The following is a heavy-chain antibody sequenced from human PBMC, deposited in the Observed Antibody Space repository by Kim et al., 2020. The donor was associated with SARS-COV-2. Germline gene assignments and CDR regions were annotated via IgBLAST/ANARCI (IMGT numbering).Heavy chain of an antibody. J-gene: IGHJ4*01. Sequence: SETLSLTCAVYGGSFSGYYWSWIRQPPGKGLEWIGEINHSGSTNYNPSLKSRVTISVDTSKNQFSLKLSSVTAADPAGYYCARAGRQWLVRPHLFSFDS. CDR1: GGSFSGYY. CDR2: INHSGST. CDR3: ARAGRQWLVRPHLFSFDS. V-gene: IGHV4-34*01. D-gene: IGHD6-19*01.